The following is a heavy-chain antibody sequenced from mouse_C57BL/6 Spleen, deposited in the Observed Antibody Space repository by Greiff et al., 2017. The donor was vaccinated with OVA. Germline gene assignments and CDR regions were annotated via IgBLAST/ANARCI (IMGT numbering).Heavy chain of an antibody. CDR3: ARSDSSLFDY. J-gene: IGHJ2*01. Sequence: VQLQQSGAELVKPGASVKLSCTASGFNFKDYYMHWVKQRTEQGLEWIGRIDPEDGETKYAAKFQGKATITADTSSNTAYLQRSSLTSEDTAVYYCARSDSSLFDYWGQGTTLTVSS. CDR2: IDPEDGET. V-gene: IGHV14-2*01. CDR1: GFNFKDYY. D-gene: IGHD1-1*01.